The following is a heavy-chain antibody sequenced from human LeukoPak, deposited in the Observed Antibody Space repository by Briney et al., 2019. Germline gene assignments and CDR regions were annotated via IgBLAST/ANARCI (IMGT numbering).Heavy chain of an antibody. CDR3: ARGRGYYDSSGYLDAFDI. CDR2: INHSGST. D-gene: IGHD3-22*01. J-gene: IGHJ3*02. V-gene: IGHV4-34*01. CDR1: GGSFSGYY. Sequence: SETLSLTCAVYGGSFSGYYWSWIRQPPGKGLEWIGEINHSGSTNYNPSLKSRVTMSVDTSKNQFSLKLSSVTAADTAVYYCARGRGYYDSSGYLDAFDIWGQGTMVTVSS.